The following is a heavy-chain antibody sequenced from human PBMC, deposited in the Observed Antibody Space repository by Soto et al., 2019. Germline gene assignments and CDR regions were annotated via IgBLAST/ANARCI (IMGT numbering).Heavy chain of an antibody. CDR1: GGSISIGGYC. CDR2: ICHSGNT. D-gene: IGHD1-26*01. J-gene: IGHJ4*02. Sequence: SETLSLTCTVSGGSISIGGYCWSWIRQPPGKGLEWIGYICHSGNTYYNPSLKSRVTTSLDKSNNHFSLKLNSVTAADTAVYYCARFSGSYNDRYFDCWGQGILVTVSS. CDR3: ARFSGSYNDRYFDC. V-gene: IGHV4-30-2*01.